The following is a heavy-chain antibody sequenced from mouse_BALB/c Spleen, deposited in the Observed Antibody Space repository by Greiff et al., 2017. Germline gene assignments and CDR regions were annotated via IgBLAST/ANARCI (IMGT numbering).Heavy chain of an antibody. Sequence: LQQPGSELVRPGASVKLSCKASGYTFTSYWMHWVKQRPGQGLEWIGNIYPGSGSTNYDEKFKSKATLTVDTSSSTAYMQLSSLTSEDSAVYYCTIYGNEAMDYWGQGTSVTVSS. V-gene: IGHV1S22*01. J-gene: IGHJ4*01. CDR3: TIYGNEAMDY. CDR1: GYTFTSYW. D-gene: IGHD2-1*01. CDR2: IYPGSGST.